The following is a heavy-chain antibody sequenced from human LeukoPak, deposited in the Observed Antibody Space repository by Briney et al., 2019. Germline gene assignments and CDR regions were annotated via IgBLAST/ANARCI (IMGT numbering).Heavy chain of an antibody. V-gene: IGHV3-7*01. CDR3: ARDIFYYYYYGMDV. CDR2: IKQDGSEK. CDR1: GFTFSSYW. D-gene: IGHD2-15*01. Sequence: GSLRLSCAASGFTFSSYWMSWVRQAPGKGLEWVANIKQDGSEKYYVDSVKGRFTISRDNAKNSLYLQMNSLRAEDTAVYYCARDIFYYYYYGMDVWGQGTTVTVTS. J-gene: IGHJ6*02.